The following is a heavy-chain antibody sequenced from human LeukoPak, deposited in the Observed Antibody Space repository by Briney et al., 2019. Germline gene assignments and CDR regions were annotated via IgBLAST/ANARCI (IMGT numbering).Heavy chain of an antibody. CDR2: ISGSGGST. V-gene: IGHV3-23*01. CDR3: AKALRFLEWLSLDY. J-gene: IGHJ4*02. D-gene: IGHD3-3*01. Sequence: GGSLRLSCAASGFTFSSYAMSWVRQAPGKGLEWVSAISGSGGSTYYADSVKGRFTISRDNSKNTLYLQMNSLRAEDTAVYYCAKALRFLEWLSLDYWGQGTLVTVSS. CDR1: GFTFSSYA.